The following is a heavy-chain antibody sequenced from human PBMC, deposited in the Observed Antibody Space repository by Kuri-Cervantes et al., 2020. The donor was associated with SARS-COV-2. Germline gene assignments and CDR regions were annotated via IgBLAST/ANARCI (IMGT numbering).Heavy chain of an antibody. Sequence: LSCAVSGYSISSGYYWGWIRQPPGKGLEWIGSIYHSGSTYYNPSLKSRVTISVDTSKNQFSLKLSSVTAAVTAVYYCARELEQGSSWPLGYWGQGTLVTVSS. CDR3: ARELEQGSSWPLGY. J-gene: IGHJ4*02. D-gene: IGHD6-13*01. CDR2: IYHSGST. CDR1: GYSISSGYY. V-gene: IGHV4-38-2*02.